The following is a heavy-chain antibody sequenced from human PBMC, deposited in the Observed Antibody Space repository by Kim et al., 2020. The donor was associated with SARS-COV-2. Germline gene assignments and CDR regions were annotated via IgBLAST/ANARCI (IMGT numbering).Heavy chain of an antibody. CDR1: GFTFSSYS. J-gene: IGHJ6*02. D-gene: IGHD4-17*01. V-gene: IGHV3-48*04. Sequence: GGSLRLSCAASGFTFSSYSMNWVRQAPGKGLEWVSYIGSSSSTIYYADSVKGRFTISRDNAKNSLYLQMNSLRAEDTAVYYCARDGNPTVTTPGRCGMDVWGQGTTVTVSS. CDR2: IGSSSSTI. CDR3: ARDGNPTVTTPGRCGMDV.